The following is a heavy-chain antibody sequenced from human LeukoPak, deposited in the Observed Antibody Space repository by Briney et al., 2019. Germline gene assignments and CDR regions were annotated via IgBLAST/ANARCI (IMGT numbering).Heavy chain of an antibody. V-gene: IGHV1-2*02. Sequence: ASVKVSCKASGYTFTGYYMHWVRQAPGQGLEWMGWINPNSGGTNYAQKFQGRVTMTRDTSISTAYMELSRLRSDDTAVYYCARRWSGSYGGTFDYWGQGTLVTVSS. J-gene: IGHJ4*02. CDR1: GYTFTGYY. CDR2: INPNSGGT. CDR3: ARRWSGSYGGTFDY. D-gene: IGHD1-26*01.